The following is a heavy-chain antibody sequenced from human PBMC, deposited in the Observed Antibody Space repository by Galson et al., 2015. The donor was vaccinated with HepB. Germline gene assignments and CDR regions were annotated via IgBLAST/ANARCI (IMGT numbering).Heavy chain of an antibody. CDR2: SNADEGST. CDR3: ARGNPVPTSPGAFDC. J-gene: IGHJ4*02. D-gene: IGHD4-17*01. V-gene: IGHV3-74*01. Sequence: SLRLSCAASGFTLSSYWMPWVRQAPGEGLVWVSRSNADEGSTGYADSVRGRFTISRDNAKNTLYLQMNSLRAEDTALYYCARGNPVPTSPGAFDCWGQGTLVTVSS. CDR1: GFTLSSYW.